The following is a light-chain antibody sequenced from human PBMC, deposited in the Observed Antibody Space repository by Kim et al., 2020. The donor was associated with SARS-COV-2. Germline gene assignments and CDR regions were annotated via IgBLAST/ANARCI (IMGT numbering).Light chain of an antibody. CDR2: DND. Sequence: QSVLTQPPSVSAAPGQRVTISCSGSGSNIGTNSVSWYQQLPETAPKLLIYDNDKRPSGIPDRFSGSKSGTSATLDITGLQTGDEADYYCGAWDTSLIVVLFGGGTQLTVL. CDR1: GSNIGTNS. J-gene: IGLJ2*01. CDR3: GAWDTSLIVVL. V-gene: IGLV1-51*01.